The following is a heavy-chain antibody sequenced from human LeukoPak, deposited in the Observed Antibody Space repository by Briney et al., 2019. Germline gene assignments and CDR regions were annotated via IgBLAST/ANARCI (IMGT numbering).Heavy chain of an antibody. Sequence: GGSLRLSCAASGFTFSSYSMNWVRQAPGKGLEWVAFIQDNERNIYYADSVSGRFTISRDNSKNKLYLQMNSLRTEDTAVYYCAGCISKNCDDAIDIWGHGTMVSVSS. J-gene: IGHJ3*02. V-gene: IGHV3-30*02. CDR1: GFTFSSYS. CDR2: IQDNERNI. D-gene: IGHD2-2*01. CDR3: AGCISKNCDDAIDI.